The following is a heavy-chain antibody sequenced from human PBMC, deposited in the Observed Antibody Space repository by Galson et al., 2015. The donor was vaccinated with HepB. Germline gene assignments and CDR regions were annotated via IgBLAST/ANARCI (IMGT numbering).Heavy chain of an antibody. CDR3: ARQVGIVGATTRDHDAFDI. D-gene: IGHD1-26*01. CDR1: GYTFTSYY. CDR2: INPSGGST. J-gene: IGHJ3*02. V-gene: IGHV1-46*01. Sequence: SVKVSCKASGYTFTSYYMHWVRQAPGQGLEWMGIINPSGGSTSYAQKFQGRVTMTRDTSTSTVYMELSSLRSEDTAVYYCARQVGIVGATTRDHDAFDIWGQGTMVTVSS.